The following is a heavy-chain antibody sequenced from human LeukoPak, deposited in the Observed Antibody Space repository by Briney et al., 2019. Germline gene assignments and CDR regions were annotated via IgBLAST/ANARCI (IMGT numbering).Heavy chain of an antibody. CDR3: ARALGYYDSSGYPP. D-gene: IGHD3-22*01. Sequence: EASVKVSCKVSGYTLTELSMHWVRQATGQGLEWMGWMNPNSGNTGYAQKFQGRVTMTRNTSISTAYMELSSLRSEDTAVYYCARALGYYDSSGYPPWGQGTLVTVSS. CDR2: MNPNSGNT. CDR1: GYTLTELS. J-gene: IGHJ5*02. V-gene: IGHV1-8*01.